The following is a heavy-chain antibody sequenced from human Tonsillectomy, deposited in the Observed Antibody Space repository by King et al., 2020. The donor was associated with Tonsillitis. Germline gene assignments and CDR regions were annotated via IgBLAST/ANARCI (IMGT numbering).Heavy chain of an antibody. CDR3: ARAGGSDRGYFDY. J-gene: IGHJ4*02. V-gene: IGHV1-46*01. CDR1: GYTFTSYY. CDR2: INPSGGST. D-gene: IGHD1-26*01. Sequence: VQLVESGAEVKKPGASVKVSCKASGYTFTSYYMHWVRQAPGQGLDGMGIINPSGGSTTYAQKFQGRVTMTRDTSTSTVYMELSSLRSEDTAVYYCARAGGSDRGYFDYWGQGTLVTVSS.